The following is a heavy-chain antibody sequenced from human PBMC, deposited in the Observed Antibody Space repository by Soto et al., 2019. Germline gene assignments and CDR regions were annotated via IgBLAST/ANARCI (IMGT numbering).Heavy chain of an antibody. J-gene: IGHJ4*02. Sequence: QVQLVQSGAEVKKPGASVKVSCKASGYTFTSYDINWVRQATGQGLEWMGWMNPNSGNTGYAQKFQGRVTMTRNTSIRTAYRELSSLRSEDTAVYYCARGTAPLWFGELSHFEDWGQGTLVTVSS. CDR1: GYTFTSYD. CDR3: ARGTAPLWFGELSHFED. CDR2: MNPNSGNT. V-gene: IGHV1-8*01. D-gene: IGHD3-10*01.